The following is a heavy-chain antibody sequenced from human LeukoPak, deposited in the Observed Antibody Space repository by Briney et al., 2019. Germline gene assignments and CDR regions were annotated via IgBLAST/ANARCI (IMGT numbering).Heavy chain of an antibody. V-gene: IGHV5-51*01. Sequence: GESLKISCKSSGYSFTTQWIGWVRQMPGKGLEWMGIILPGDSDSKYSPSLQGQVTISADKSISTTYLQWSSLKASDTAMYYCASGPYCNGGSCYDYWGQGTLVTVSS. CDR1: GYSFTTQW. CDR3: ASGPYCNGGSCYDY. J-gene: IGHJ4*02. D-gene: IGHD2-15*01. CDR2: ILPGDSDS.